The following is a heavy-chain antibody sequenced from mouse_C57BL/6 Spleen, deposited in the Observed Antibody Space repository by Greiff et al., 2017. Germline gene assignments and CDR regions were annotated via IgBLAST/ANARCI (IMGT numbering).Heavy chain of an antibody. CDR2: INPNNGGT. D-gene: IGHD4-1*01. CDR1: GYTFTDYN. V-gene: IGHV1-22*01. Sequence: VQLKQSGPELVKPGASVKMSCKASGYTFTDYNMHWVKQSHGKSLEWIGYINPNNGGTSYNQKFKGKATLTVNKSSSTAYMELRSLTSEESAVYYCARNWGWYFDVWGTGTTVTVSS. CDR3: ARNWGWYFDV. J-gene: IGHJ1*03.